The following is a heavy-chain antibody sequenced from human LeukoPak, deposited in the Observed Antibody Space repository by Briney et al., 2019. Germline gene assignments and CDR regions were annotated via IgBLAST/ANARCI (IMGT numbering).Heavy chain of an antibody. D-gene: IGHD5-12*01. Sequence: GGSLRLSCAASGFTFSSYAMSWVRQAPGKGLEWVSAISGSGGSTYYADSVKGRFTISRDNSKNTLYLQMNSLRAEDTAVYYCAKVARSYSGYDLGESESDDYWGQGTLVTVSS. CDR2: ISGSGGST. V-gene: IGHV3-23*01. J-gene: IGHJ4*02. CDR1: GFTFSSYA. CDR3: AKVARSYSGYDLGESESDDY.